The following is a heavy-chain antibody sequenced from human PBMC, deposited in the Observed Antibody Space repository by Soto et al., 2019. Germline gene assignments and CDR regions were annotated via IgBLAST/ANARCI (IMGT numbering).Heavy chain of an antibody. V-gene: IGHV4-30-4*08. CDR1: GGSMSSGGYY. CDR2: IYYSGST. J-gene: IGHJ6*02. CDR3: ARDNILGILYGGMDV. D-gene: IGHD3-3*01. Sequence: SETLSLTCTVSGGSMSSGGYYWSWIRQRPGKGLEWIGYIYYSGSTYYNPSLKSRVTISVDTSKNQFSLKLSSVTAADTAVYYCARDNILGILYGGMDVWGQGTTVTVSS.